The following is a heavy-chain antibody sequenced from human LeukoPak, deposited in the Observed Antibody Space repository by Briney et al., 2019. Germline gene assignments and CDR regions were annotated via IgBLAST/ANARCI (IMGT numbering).Heavy chain of an antibody. V-gene: IGHV4-31*03. Sequence: PSQTLSLTCTVSGGSISSGGYYWSWNRQHPGKGLEWIGYIYYSGSTYYNPSLKSRVTISVDTSKNQFSLKLSSVTAADTAVYYCARVKGDIVVVPAAIYFDYWGQGTLVTVSS. CDR2: IYYSGST. D-gene: IGHD2-2*01. CDR3: ARVKGDIVVVPAAIYFDY. CDR1: GGSISSGGYY. J-gene: IGHJ4*02.